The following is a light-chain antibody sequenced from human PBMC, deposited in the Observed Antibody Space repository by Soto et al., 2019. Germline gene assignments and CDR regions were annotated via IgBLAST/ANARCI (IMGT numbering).Light chain of an antibody. V-gene: IGLV2-14*03. Sequence: QSVLTQPASVSGSPGQSITISCTGTSSDVGGYNYVSWYQQHPGKAPKLMIYDVSNRPSGVSNRFTGSKSGNTASLTISGLQAEDEADYYCCSYTTSSTVLFGGGTKVTVL. CDR1: SSDVGGYNY. CDR2: DVS. J-gene: IGLJ2*01. CDR3: CSYTTSSTVL.